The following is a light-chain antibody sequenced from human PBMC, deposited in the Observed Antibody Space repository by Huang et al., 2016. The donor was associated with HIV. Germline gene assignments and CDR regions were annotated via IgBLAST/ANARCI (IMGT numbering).Light chain of an antibody. J-gene: IGKJ1*01. CDR1: QSVNNK. Sequence: EVVMTQSPVTLSVSPGERATLSCRASQSVNNKLAWFQPKPGQAPRLLIHDASIRATGIPDRFSGSGSGTEFTLTISSLQSEDFAVYYCQQYNNWPPWTFGQGTKVEIK. V-gene: IGKV3-15*01. CDR3: QQYNNWPPWT. CDR2: DAS.